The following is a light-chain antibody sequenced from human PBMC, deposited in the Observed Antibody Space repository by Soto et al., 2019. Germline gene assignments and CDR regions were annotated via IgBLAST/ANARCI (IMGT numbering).Light chain of an antibody. J-gene: IGKJ1*01. CDR1: QSVPSR. V-gene: IGKV3-15*01. CDR2: GAS. CDR3: QQYRGWPRT. Sequence: EIVMTQSPATLSVSPGEDVTLSCRASQSVPSRIAWYQQKPGQAPSLLIYGASTRATDMPGRFRGSGAGAEFTLTISSLQSEDSAVYYCQQYRGWPRTFGQGTKVDI.